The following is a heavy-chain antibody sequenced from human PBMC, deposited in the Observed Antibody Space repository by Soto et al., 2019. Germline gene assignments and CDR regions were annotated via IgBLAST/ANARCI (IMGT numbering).Heavy chain of an antibody. V-gene: IGHV3-15*01. CDR2: IRSKTDGGTT. Sequence: EVQLVESGGGLVEPGGSLRLSCAASGITFSNAWMNWVRKAPGKGLEYIGRIRSKTDGGTTEYAAPVEGRFTVSRDDSKNTLYLQMSGLITEVTAVYYCTTTRPGTNVFDNWGQGTLVTVSS. CDR1: GITFSNAW. CDR3: TTTRPGTNVFDN. J-gene: IGHJ3*02. D-gene: IGHD6-13*01.